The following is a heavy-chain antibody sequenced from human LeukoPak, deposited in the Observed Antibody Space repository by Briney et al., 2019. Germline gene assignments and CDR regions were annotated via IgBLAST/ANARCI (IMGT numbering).Heavy chain of an antibody. CDR2: ISGNGGST. Sequence: PGGSLRLSCAASGFTFSNYAMNWVRQAPGKGLEWVSGISGNGGSTYYADSVKGRFTISRDNSKNTLYLQMNSLRAEDTAVYYCARWGIAAAGTWGQGTLVTVSS. CDR3: ARWGIAAAGT. V-gene: IGHV3-23*01. J-gene: IGHJ4*02. D-gene: IGHD6-13*01. CDR1: GFTFSNYA.